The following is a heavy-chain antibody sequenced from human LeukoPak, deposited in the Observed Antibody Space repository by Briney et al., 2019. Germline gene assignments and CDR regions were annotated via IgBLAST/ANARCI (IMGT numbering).Heavy chain of an antibody. CDR2: IYYSGST. CDR1: RVSVSSGSYY. Sequence: SETLCLVCTVSRVSVSSGSYYWSWIRQPPGKGLEWIGYIYYSGSTNYNPSLKSRVTISVDTSKNQFSLKLSSVTAADTAVYYCARDRLYRGYSYGFDYWGQGTLVTVSS. D-gene: IGHD5-18*01. CDR3: ARDRLYRGYSYGFDY. V-gene: IGHV4-61*01. J-gene: IGHJ4*02.